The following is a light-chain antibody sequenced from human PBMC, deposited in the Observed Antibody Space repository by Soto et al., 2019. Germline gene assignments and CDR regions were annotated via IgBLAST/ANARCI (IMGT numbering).Light chain of an antibody. CDR3: QQYGSSPPIFT. V-gene: IGKV3-20*01. J-gene: IGKJ3*01. Sequence: EIVLTQSPGTLSLSPGERATLSCRASQSVSSSYLAWYQQKPGQAPRLLIYGASSRATGIPDRFSGSGSGTDSTLTISRLEPEDFAVYYCQQYGSSPPIFTFGPGTKVDIK. CDR2: GAS. CDR1: QSVSSSY.